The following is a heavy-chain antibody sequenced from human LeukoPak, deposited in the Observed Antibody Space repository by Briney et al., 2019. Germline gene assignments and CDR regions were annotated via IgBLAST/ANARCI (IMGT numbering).Heavy chain of an antibody. J-gene: IGHJ4*02. D-gene: IGHD2-21*01. V-gene: IGHV3-7*01. CDR2: IQQDGSDK. CDR3: ANLVLIPGEDYFDY. Sequence: GGPLRLLRTVSGLPHSSYRMSGVRHPRGGARECVANIQQDGSDKHYVHSVKGRFIISRDNAKNSLYLQMNSLRADDTAVYYCANLVLIPGEDYFDYWGQGTLVSVSS. CDR1: GLPHSSYR.